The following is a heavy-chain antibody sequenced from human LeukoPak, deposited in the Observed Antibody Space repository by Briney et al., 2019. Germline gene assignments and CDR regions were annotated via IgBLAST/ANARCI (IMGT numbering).Heavy chain of an antibody. Sequence: ASVNVSCKASGYAFNYYGINWVRQAPGQGLEWMGWISADNGNTHYAQKFQGRVTITRDTSISTAYMELSSLRSEDTAVYYCARGIRVVPAAIVGYYFDYWGQGTLVTVSS. CDR2: ISADNGNT. V-gene: IGHV1-8*03. CDR1: GYAFNYYG. CDR3: ARGIRVVPAAIVGYYFDY. D-gene: IGHD2-2*01. J-gene: IGHJ4*02.